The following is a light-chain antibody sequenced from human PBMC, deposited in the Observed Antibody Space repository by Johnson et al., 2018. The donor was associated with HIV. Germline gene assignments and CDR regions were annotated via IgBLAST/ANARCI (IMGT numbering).Light chain of an antibody. Sequence: QSVLTQPTSVSAAPGQKVTISCSGSSSNIGNNYVSWYQQLPGTAPKLLIYDNNKRPSGIPDRFSGSKSGTSATLGITGLQTGDEADYYCGTWDSSLSADSYVFGSGTKVTVL. J-gene: IGLJ1*01. V-gene: IGLV1-51*01. CDR3: GTWDSSLSADSYV. CDR1: SSNIGNNY. CDR2: DNN.